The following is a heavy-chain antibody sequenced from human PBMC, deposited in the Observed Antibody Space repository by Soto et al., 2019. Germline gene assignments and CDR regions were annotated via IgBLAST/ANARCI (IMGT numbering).Heavy chain of an antibody. CDR3: ARDGSSTVNWIAP. D-gene: IGHD2-2*01. J-gene: IGHJ5*02. V-gene: IGHV4-31*03. Sequence: PQALDCSVSGEDIYIGGSYWKWIGQHPGKGLEWIGYIYHTGKTYYNPSLESRVTMSVDTSKNQFSLKLASVTAADTAVYYCARDGSSTVNWIAPRRQGTLVRSPQ. CDR1: GEDIYIGGSY. CDR2: IYHTGKT.